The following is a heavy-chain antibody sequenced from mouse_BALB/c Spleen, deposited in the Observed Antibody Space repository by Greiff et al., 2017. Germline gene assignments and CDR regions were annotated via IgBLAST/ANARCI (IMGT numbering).Heavy chain of an antibody. CDR1: GYSITSGYY. CDR2: ISYDGSN. J-gene: IGHJ4*01. CDR3: ARGGDGYYHYYAMDY. Sequence: EVKLEESGPGLVKPSQSLSLTCSVTGYSITSGYYWNWIRQFPGNKLEWMGYISYDGSNNYNPSLKNRISITRDTSKNQFFLKLNSVTTEDTATYYCARGGDGYYHYYAMDYWGQGTSVTVSS. V-gene: IGHV3-6*02. D-gene: IGHD2-3*01.